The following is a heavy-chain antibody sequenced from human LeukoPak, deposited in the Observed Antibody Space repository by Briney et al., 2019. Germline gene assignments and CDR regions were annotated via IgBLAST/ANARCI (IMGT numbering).Heavy chain of an antibody. Sequence: GGSLRLSCAVSGFTFSSYEMNWVRQAPGKGLEWVSYISSGTTIYYADSVKGRFTISRDNAKNSLYLQMNSLGAEDTAVYYCARGEYYYDSSGSGIKTFDYWGQGTLVTVSS. CDR1: GFTFSSYE. V-gene: IGHV3-48*03. CDR2: ISSGTTI. CDR3: ARGEYYYDSSGSGIKTFDY. D-gene: IGHD3-22*01. J-gene: IGHJ4*02.